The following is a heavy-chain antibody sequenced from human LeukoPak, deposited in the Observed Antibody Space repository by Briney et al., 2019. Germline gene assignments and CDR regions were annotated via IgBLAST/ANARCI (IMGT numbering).Heavy chain of an antibody. D-gene: IGHD2-15*01. J-gene: IGHJ4*02. CDR2: ISAYNGNT. CDR3: XXXXXSYCSGGSCYQYYFDY. V-gene: IGHV1-18*01. Sequence: ASVKVSCKASGYTFTSYAMNWVRQAPGQGLEWMGWISAYNGNTNYAQKLQGRVTMTTDTSTSTAYMELRSLRSDDTAVYYCXXXXXSYCSGGSCYQYYFDYWGQGTLVTVSS. CDR1: GYTFTSYA.